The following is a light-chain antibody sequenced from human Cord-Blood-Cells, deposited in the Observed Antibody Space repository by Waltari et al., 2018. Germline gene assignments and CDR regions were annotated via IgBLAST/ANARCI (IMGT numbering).Light chain of an antibody. CDR3: NSRDSSGNHVV. CDR1: SLRSYY. J-gene: IGLJ2*01. V-gene: IGLV3-19*01. Sequence: SSELTQDPAVSVALGQTVRITCHGDSLRSYYASWYQQKPGQAPVLVIYGKNNRPSGTPDRFSGSSSGNTASLTITGAQAEDEADYYCNSRDSSGNHVVFGGGTKLTVL. CDR2: GKN.